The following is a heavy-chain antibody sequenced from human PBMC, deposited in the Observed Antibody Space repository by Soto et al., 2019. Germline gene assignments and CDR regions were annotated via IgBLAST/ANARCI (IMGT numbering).Heavy chain of an antibody. V-gene: IGHV1-3*05. CDR1: GYTFTSYA. D-gene: IGHD4-17*01. J-gene: IGHJ4*02. CDR2: INAGNGNT. CDR3: ANESYGGEFDY. Sequence: QVQLVQSGAEEKKPGASVKVSCKASGYTFTSYAMHWVRQAPGQRLEWMGWINAGNGNTKYSQKFQGRVTITRDTSASPAYMELSGSRSEDTAVYSCANESYGGEFDYWGQGTLVTGPS.